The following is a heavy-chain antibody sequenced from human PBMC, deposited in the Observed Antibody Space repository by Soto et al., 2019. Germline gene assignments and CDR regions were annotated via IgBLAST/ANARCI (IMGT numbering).Heavy chain of an antibody. CDR1: GFTFSSYS. CDR3: ARDPATVSTIRYYYYGVDA. D-gene: IGHD4-17*01. Sequence: PGGSLRLSCAASGFTFSSYSMNWVRQAPGKGLEWVSYISSSSSTIYYADSVKGRFTISRDNAKNSLYLQMNSLRDEDTAVYYCARDPATVSTIRYYYYGVDAWGQGTTVTVSS. J-gene: IGHJ6*02. V-gene: IGHV3-48*02. CDR2: ISSSSSTI.